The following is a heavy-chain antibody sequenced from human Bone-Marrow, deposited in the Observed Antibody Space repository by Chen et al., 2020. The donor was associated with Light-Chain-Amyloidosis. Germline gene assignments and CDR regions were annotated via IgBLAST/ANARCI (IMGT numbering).Heavy chain of an antibody. CDR1: GGTFSNSA. CDR2: IIPIFGTA. Sequence: QVQLVQSGAEVKKPGSSVKVSCKTSGGTFSNSAISWVRQAPGQGLEWMGGIIPIFGTANYAQTFQGRVTITADKSTSTVYMELRSLRFEDTAVYYCARVPDTTAYYYFYWGQGTLVTVSS. CDR3: ARVPDTTAYYYFY. D-gene: IGHD3-22*01. V-gene: IGHV1-69*06. J-gene: IGHJ4*02.